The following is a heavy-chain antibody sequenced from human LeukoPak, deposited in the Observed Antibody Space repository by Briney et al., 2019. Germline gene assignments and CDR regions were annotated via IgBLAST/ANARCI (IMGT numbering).Heavy chain of an antibody. CDR3: ARGRPYSGGYHLDY. V-gene: IGHV4-39*01. CDR2: IYYSGST. Sequence: SETLSLTCTVPGDSTSSDRYYGGWVRQPPGKGLEWIGNIYYSGSTYYNPSLKSRVTMSVDTSKNQFFLKLNSVTAADTAVYYCARGRPYSGGYHLDYWGQGTLVTVSA. J-gene: IGHJ4*02. CDR1: GDSTSSDRYY. D-gene: IGHD1-26*01.